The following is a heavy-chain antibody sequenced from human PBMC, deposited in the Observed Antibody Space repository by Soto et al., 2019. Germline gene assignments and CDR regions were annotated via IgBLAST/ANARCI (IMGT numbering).Heavy chain of an antibody. CDR1: GYTFSNYG. Sequence: PSVKVSFKTSGYTFSNYGITWVRQAPGQPLEWLGWISLYSDGTSYAQKFRGRVSMTTDTSTTTAYMELRSLRSDDTAVYYCARVVPGAEAWFGPWGQGTLVTVSS. CDR3: ARVVPGAEAWFGP. J-gene: IGHJ5*02. CDR2: ISLYSDGT. V-gene: IGHV1-18*01.